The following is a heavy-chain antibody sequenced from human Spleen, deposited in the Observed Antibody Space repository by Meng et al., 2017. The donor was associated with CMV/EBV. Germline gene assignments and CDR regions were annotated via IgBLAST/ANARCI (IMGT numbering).Heavy chain of an antibody. CDR3: ARDTRMATLDY. CDR1: GYTFTGYY. D-gene: IGHD5-24*01. CDR2: INPSGGST. V-gene: IGHV1-46*01. J-gene: IGHJ4*02. Sequence: ASVKVSCKASGYTFTGYYMHWVRQAPGQGLEWMGIINPSGGSTSYAQKFQGRVTMTRDTSTSTVYMELSSLRSEDTAVYYCARDTRMATLDYWGQGTLVTVSS.